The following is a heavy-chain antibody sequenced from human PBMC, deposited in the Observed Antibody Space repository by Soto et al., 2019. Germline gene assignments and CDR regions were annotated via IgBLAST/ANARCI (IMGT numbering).Heavy chain of an antibody. J-gene: IGHJ5*02. D-gene: IGHD6-13*01. CDR1: GYTITCCA. V-gene: IGHV1-3*01. CDR3: ARDGKGKAAAAMVS. CDR2: INAGDGDT. Sequence: QVQLVQSGAEVKKPGASVRISCKASGYTITCCAMHWVRQAPGQRPEWMGWINAGDGDTKYSQNFQGRLTIIRDTSASTAYSELSSLRSEDTAVYYCARDGKGKAAAAMVSWGQGTLVTVSS.